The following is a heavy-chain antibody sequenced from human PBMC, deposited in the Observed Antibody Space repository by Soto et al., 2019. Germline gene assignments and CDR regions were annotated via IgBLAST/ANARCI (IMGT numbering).Heavy chain of an antibody. CDR2: IFPGGST. D-gene: IGHD7-27*01. CDR1: GGSLSDAY. CDR3: AREAPWGTTQFDY. Sequence: SETLYITCTVSGGSLSDAYWSWIRQPDGKRLECIGLIFPGGSTNFNPSLKSRGTLSVDTSKNQFSLRLTSVTAADTAVYYCAREAPWGTTQFDYWGHGTLVTV. V-gene: IGHV4-4*07. J-gene: IGHJ4*01.